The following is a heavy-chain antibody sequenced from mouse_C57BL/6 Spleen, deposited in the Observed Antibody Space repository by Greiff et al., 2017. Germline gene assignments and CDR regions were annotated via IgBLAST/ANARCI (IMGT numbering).Heavy chain of an antibody. D-gene: IGHD2-5*01. CDR3: VRPAYYSNLWFAY. Sequence: EVQRVESGGGLVQPKGSLKLSCAASGFSFNTYAMNWVRQAPGKGLEWVARIRSKSNNYATYYADSVKDRFTISRDDSESMLYLQMNNLKTEDTAMYYCVRPAYYSNLWFAYWGQGTLVTVSA. J-gene: IGHJ3*01. CDR1: GFSFNTYA. CDR2: IRSKSNNYAT. V-gene: IGHV10-1*01.